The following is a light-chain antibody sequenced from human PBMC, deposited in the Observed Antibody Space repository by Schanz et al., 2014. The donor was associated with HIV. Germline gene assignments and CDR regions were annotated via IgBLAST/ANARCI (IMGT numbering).Light chain of an antibody. CDR3: ASYTTSHTFV. J-gene: IGLJ1*01. Sequence: QSALTQPASVSGPPGQSITFSCTGTTSDVGGYDHVSWYQQHPGKAPKLMICDVDTRPSGISDRFSGSKSGNTAYLTISALQAEDEADYYCASYTTSHTFVFGTGTKLTVL. CDR2: DVD. V-gene: IGLV2-14*03. CDR1: TSDVGGYDH.